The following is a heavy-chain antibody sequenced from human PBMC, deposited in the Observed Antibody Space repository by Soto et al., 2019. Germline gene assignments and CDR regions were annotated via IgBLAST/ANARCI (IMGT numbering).Heavy chain of an antibody. CDR1: GFTVSSKY. V-gene: IGHV3-53*01. Sequence: PGGSPRLACAASGFTVSSKYMSWVRQAPGKGLEWVSIIWSAGLTYYADSVRGRFTISRDISKNILFLQMNNLRAEDSAIYYCARELPPDLWGQGTLVTVS. J-gene: IGHJ5*02. CDR3: ARELPPDL. CDR2: IWSAGLT. D-gene: IGHD2-15*01.